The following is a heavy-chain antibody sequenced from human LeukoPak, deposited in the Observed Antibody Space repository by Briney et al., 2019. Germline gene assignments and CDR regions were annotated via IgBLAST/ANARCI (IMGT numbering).Heavy chain of an antibody. CDR3: ARDDVAYCGSDCYWGAY. J-gene: IGHJ4*01. D-gene: IGHD2-21*02. Sequence: PGRSLRLSCAASGFTFDDYAMHWVRQVSGKGLEWVSAITGSGGNTYYADSVKGRFTISRDNSKNTLYLQMNSLRAEDTAVYYCARDDVAYCGSDCYWGAYWGQEPWSPSLQ. CDR1: GFTFDDYA. V-gene: IGHV3-23*01. CDR2: ITGSGGNT.